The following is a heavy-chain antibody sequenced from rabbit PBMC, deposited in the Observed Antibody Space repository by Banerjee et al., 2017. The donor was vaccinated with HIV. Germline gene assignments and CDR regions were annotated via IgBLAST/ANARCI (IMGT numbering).Heavy chain of an antibody. CDR1: GIDFSSYYY. D-gene: IGHD6-1*01. V-gene: IGHV1S45*01. CDR3: ARSAGYDGYGYDLTRLDL. Sequence: QEQLEESGGGLFQPGGSLALTCKASGIDFSSYYYMCWVRQAPGKGLEWIGCINTGSSGRIYYASWAKGRFTISKTSSTTVTLQMTSLTAADTATCFCARSAGYDGYGYDLTRLDLWGPGTLVTVS. J-gene: IGHJ3*01. CDR2: INTGSSGRI.